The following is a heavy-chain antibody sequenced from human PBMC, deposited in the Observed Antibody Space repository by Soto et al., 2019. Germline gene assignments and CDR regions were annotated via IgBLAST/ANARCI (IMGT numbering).Heavy chain of an antibody. CDR3: ARDMGDYGDFTGNCDY. CDR1: GYTFTGYY. Sequence: QVQLVQSGAEVKKPGASVKVSCKASGYTFTGYYMHWVRQAPGQGLEWMGWINPNSGGTNYAQKFQGRVTMTRDTSISTAYMELSRLRSDDTAVYYCARDMGDYGDFTGNCDYWGQGTLVTVSS. CDR2: INPNSGGT. D-gene: IGHD4-17*01. J-gene: IGHJ4*02. V-gene: IGHV1-2*02.